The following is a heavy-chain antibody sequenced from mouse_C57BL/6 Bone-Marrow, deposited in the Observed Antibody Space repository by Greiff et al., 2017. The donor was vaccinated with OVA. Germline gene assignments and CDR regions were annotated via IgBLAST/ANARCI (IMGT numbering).Heavy chain of an antibody. V-gene: IGHV1-76*01. CDR3: ARKGTTVVAPYYAMDY. CDR2: IYPGSGNT. D-gene: IGHD1-1*01. Sequence: QVQLKESGAELVRPGASVKLSCKASGYTFTDYYINWVKQRPGQGLEWIARIYPGSGNTYYNEKFKGKATLTAEKSSSTAYMQLSSLTSEDSAVYFCARKGTTVVAPYYAMDYWGQGTSVTVSS. CDR1: GYTFTDYY. J-gene: IGHJ4*01.